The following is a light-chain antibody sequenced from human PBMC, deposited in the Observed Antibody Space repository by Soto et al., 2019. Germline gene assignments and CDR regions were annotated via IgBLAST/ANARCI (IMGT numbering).Light chain of an antibody. Sequence: DIQMTESPSSRSSSVLHIVTLTFVASQSISSYLNWYQQKPGKAPKLLIYAASSLQSGVPSRFSGSGSGTDFTLTISSLQPEDFATYYCQQSYSTPITFGQGTRLEIK. CDR3: QQSYSTPIT. J-gene: IGKJ5*01. CDR2: AAS. V-gene: IGKV1-39*01. CDR1: QSISSY.